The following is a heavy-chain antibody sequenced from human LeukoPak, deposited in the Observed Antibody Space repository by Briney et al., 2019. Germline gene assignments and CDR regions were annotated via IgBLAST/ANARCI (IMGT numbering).Heavy chain of an antibody. Sequence: GGSLRLSCTASGFALDDYVMHWVRQTPGRGLEWVSGISRDSANMGYADSVKGRFTISRDNDKNSLYLQMNSLTTEDTALYYCARDFCTGCNYYFYGMDVWGRGTTVTVSS. V-gene: IGHV3-9*01. D-gene: IGHD2-2*01. CDR3: ARDFCTGCNYYFYGMDV. CDR2: ISRDSANM. J-gene: IGHJ6*02. CDR1: GFALDDYV.